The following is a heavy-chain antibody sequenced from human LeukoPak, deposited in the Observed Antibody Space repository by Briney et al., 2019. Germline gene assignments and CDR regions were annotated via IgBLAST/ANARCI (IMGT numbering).Heavy chain of an antibody. J-gene: IGHJ4*02. CDR1: GGSISSSSDY. D-gene: IGHD1-1*01. V-gene: IGHV4-39*01. CDR2: IYYHENT. CDR3: ARRAYSAAYWKHFDY. Sequence: SETLSLTCTVSGGSISSSSDYWGWIRQAPGKGLGWIGSIYYHENTYYNSSLKSRVTISVDTSKNQFSLKLNSVTAADTAVYFCARRAYSAAYWKHFDYWGQGTLVTVSS.